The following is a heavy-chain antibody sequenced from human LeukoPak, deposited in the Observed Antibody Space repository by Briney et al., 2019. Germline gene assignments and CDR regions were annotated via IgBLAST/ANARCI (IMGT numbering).Heavy chain of an antibody. Sequence: ASVKVSCKASGGTFSSYAISWVRQAPGQGLEWMGGIIPIFGTANYAQKFQGRVTITADESTSTAYMELSSLRSEDTAVYYCARDYSPYYSSTSCPYFWGQGTLVTVSS. CDR1: GGTFSSYA. D-gene: IGHD2-2*01. CDR3: ARDYSPYYSSTSCPYF. V-gene: IGHV1-69*13. J-gene: IGHJ4*02. CDR2: IIPIFGTA.